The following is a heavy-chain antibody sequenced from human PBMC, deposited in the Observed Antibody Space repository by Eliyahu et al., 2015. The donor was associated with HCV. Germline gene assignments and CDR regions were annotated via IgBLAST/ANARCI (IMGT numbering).Heavy chain of an antibody. CDR1: GFTFNNAG. CDR3: TTAPDY. Sequence: EVQLVESGGALVKPGGSLRLSCVASGFTFNNAGMTWVRQAPGKGLEWVGRIKSKTDGGTTDYTASVKGRFVISRDDSKDTLYLQMNSLKTEDTATYYCTTAPDYWGQGTLVTVSS. V-gene: IGHV3-15*02. CDR2: IKSKTDGGTT. J-gene: IGHJ4*02.